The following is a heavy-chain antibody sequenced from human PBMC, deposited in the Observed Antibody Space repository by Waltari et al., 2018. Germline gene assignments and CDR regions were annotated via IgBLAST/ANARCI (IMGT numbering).Heavy chain of an antibody. Sequence: QVQLQESGPGLVKPSETLSLTCTVSGGSISSYYWSWIRQPQGKGLEWIGYISSRGSTNYNPSRKSRVTISVDTAKNQFSLKLSSVTAADTAVYYCARFSSMRMDYYYYYMDVWGKGTMVTVSS. CDR2: ISSRGST. CDR1: GGSISSYY. V-gene: IGHV4-59*01. CDR3: ARFSSMRMDYYYYYMDV. D-gene: IGHD3-22*01. J-gene: IGHJ6*03.